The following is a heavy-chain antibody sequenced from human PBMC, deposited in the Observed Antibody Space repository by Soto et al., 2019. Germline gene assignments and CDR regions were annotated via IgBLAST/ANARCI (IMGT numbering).Heavy chain of an antibody. CDR2: INHSGST. CDR1: GGSFIGYY. Sequence: SETLSLTCAVYGGSFIGYYWSFSRQPAFKWREWIVEINHSGSTNYNPSLKSRVTISVDTSKNQFSLKLSSVTAADTAVYYCARSHPQWLVFRGHDAFDIWGQGTRVTVSS. V-gene: IGHV4-34*01. CDR3: ARSHPQWLVFRGHDAFDI. J-gene: IGHJ3*02. D-gene: IGHD6-19*01.